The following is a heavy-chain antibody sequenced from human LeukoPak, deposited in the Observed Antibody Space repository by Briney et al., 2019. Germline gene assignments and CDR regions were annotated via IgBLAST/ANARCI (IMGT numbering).Heavy chain of an antibody. D-gene: IGHD3-22*01. J-gene: IGHJ4*02. V-gene: IGHV4-4*07. Sequence: SDTLYLTCNVSGCSISSSYWSWLRQPAGKGLEWIGRIYGSGSTDYNPSLRSRITMSGDASRNKFSLKVTSVTAADTAVYFCARGYYDSGGYYTEFANWGQGTLVTVSS. CDR3: ARGYYDSGGYYTEFAN. CDR1: GCSISSSY. CDR2: IYGSGST.